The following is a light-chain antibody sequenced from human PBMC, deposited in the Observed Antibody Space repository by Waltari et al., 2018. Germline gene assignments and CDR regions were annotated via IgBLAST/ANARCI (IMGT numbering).Light chain of an antibody. CDR2: GAS. J-gene: IGKJ2*01. CDR1: PSVSSSY. Sequence: EIVLTQAQGTLSLSPGERATLSCRARPSVSSSYLAWYQQKPGQAPRLLLYGASSRATGIPDRFSGSGSGTDFTLTISRLEPEDFAVYYFQQYGSSHVTFGQGTKLEIK. V-gene: IGKV3-20*01. CDR3: QQYGSSHVT.